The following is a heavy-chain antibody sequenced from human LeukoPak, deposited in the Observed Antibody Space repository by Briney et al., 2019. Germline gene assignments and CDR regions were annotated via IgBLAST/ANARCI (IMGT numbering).Heavy chain of an antibody. CDR1: GFTFSDYY. D-gene: IGHD3-16*01. J-gene: IGHJ4*02. CDR2: ISSSSGFT. Sequence: PGGSLRLSCAASGFTFSDYYMTWIRRAPGKGLEWVSYISSSSGFTKYADSVRGRFTISRDNAKNSLYLQMNTLRVDDTAVYYCARGSPPGDWGQGTLVTVSS. CDR3: ARGSPPGD. V-gene: IGHV3-11*05.